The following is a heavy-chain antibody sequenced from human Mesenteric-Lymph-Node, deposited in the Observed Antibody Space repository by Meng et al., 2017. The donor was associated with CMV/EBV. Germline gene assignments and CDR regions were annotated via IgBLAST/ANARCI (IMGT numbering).Heavy chain of an antibody. V-gene: IGHV3-11*06. J-gene: IGHJ4*02. D-gene: IGHD3-9*01. Sequence: QVQLVESGGGLVKPGGYLRPSCGASGFTFSDYYMSWIRQAPGKGLEWVSYISSSSSYTNYADSVKGRFTISRDNAKNSLYLQMNSLRAEDTAVYYCARMYYDILTGQSLFLDYWGQGTLVTVSS. CDR1: GFTFSDYY. CDR2: ISSSSSYT. CDR3: ARMYYDILTGQSLFLDY.